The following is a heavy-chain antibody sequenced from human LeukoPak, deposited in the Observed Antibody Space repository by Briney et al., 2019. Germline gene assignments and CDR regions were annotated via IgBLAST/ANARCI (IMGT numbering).Heavy chain of an antibody. CDR1: GGSISSSSYY. CDR2: IYYSGST. Sequence: SETLSLTCTVSGGSISSSSYYWGWIRQPPGKGLEWIRSIYYSGSTYYNPSLKSRVTISVDTSKNQFSLKLSSVTAAITAGNYCGRAYWVFCSGYDPPVRIDAWGQPTLGTVSS. D-gene: IGHD3-3*01. V-gene: IGHV4-39*01. CDR3: GRAYWVFCSGYDPPVRIDA. J-gene: IGHJ5*02.